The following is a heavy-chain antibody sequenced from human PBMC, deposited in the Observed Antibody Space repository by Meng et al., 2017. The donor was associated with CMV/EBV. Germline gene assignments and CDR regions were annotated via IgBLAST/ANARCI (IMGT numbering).Heavy chain of an antibody. V-gene: IGHV3-30-3*01. CDR1: GFTFSSYA. CDR2: ISYDGSNK. J-gene: IGHJ4*02. CDR3: ARGGIAARPFKVDY. Sequence: GGSLRLSCAASGFTFSSYAMHWVRQAPGKGLEWVAVISYDGSNKYYADSVKGRFTISRGNSKNTLYLQMNSLRAEDTAVYYCARGGIAARPFKVDYWGQGTLVTVSS. D-gene: IGHD6-6*01.